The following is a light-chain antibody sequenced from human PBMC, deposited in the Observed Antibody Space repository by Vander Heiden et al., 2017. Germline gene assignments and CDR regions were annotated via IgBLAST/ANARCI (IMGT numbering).Light chain of an antibody. CDR2: GAS. V-gene: IGKV3-15*01. CDR1: QSVSSK. J-gene: IGKJ4*01. Sequence: MMTQSPVTLSVSPGERATLSCWASQSVSSKLAWYQQKPGQAPRLVIHGASTRATGIPARFSGSGSGTEFTLTITSLQSEDFALYYCQQYENWPLTFGGGTKVEI. CDR3: QQYENWPLT.